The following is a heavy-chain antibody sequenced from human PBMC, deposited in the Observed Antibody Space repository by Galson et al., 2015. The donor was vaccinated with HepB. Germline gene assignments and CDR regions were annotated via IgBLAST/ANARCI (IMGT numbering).Heavy chain of an antibody. CDR3: ARDRVPGYYKRYDHYGMDV. J-gene: IGHJ6*02. CDR2: ISSGSSTV. D-gene: IGHD3-9*01. CDR1: GFTFSDYS. V-gene: IGHV3-48*02. Sequence: SLRLSCAASGFTFSDYSMNWVRQAPGKGLEWVSYISSGSSTVHYVDSVKGRFTISRDNAKNSLYLQMNSLRDEDKAVYYCARDRVPGYYKRYDHYGMDVWGQGTTVTVSS.